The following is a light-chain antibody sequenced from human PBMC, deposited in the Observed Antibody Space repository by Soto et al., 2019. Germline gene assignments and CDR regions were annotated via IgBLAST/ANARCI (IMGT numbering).Light chain of an antibody. CDR3: QHYGSSVFT. J-gene: IGKJ3*01. CDR2: GAS. Sequence: EIVLTQSPGTLSLSPGEGATLSCRASQSVSSSYLAWYQQKPGQAPRLLIYGASSRATGIPDRFSGSGSGTDFTLTISRLEPEDFAVYYCQHYGSSVFTFGPGTKV. V-gene: IGKV3-20*01. CDR1: QSVSSSY.